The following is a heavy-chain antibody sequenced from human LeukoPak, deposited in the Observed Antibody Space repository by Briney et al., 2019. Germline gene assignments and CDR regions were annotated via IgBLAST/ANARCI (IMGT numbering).Heavy chain of an antibody. Sequence: SETLSLTCTVSGGSITNYFWSWIRQPPGKGLEWIGFIYYNGSTNYNPSIESRVTISVDTSKSQFSLKLSSVTAADTAVYYCARVGFYDSSGLDAFDIWGQGTMVTVSS. CDR1: GGSITNYF. CDR3: ARVGFYDSSGLDAFDI. D-gene: IGHD3-22*01. CDR2: IYYNGST. J-gene: IGHJ3*02. V-gene: IGHV4-59*12.